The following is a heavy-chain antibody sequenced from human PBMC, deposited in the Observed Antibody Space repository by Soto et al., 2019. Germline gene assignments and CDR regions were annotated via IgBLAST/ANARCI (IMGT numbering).Heavy chain of an antibody. D-gene: IGHD6-19*01. CDR1: GFTFSSYS. J-gene: IGHJ4*02. CDR3: AGWCDYDY. Sequence: EVQLVESGGGLVQPGGSLRLSCSASGFTFSSYSMNWVRQAPGKGLEWVSYISSSSSVIYYADSVKGRFTISRDDAKNALYMQVNSLRVEDTAVYYCAGWCDYDYWGQGTLVTVSP. CDR2: ISSSSSVI. V-gene: IGHV3-48*01.